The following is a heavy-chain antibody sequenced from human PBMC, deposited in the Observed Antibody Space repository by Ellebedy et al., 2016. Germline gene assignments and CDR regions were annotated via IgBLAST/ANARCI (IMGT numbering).Heavy chain of an antibody. D-gene: IGHD4-17*01. CDR1: GFTFDDYA. Sequence: SLKISXAASGFTFDDYAMHWVRQAPGKGLEWVSGISWNSGSIGYADSVKGRFTISRDNAKNSLYLQMNSLRAEDTALYYCAKSHYGDYGGNLDYWGQGTLVTVSS. CDR2: ISWNSGSI. J-gene: IGHJ4*02. CDR3: AKSHYGDYGGNLDY. V-gene: IGHV3-9*01.